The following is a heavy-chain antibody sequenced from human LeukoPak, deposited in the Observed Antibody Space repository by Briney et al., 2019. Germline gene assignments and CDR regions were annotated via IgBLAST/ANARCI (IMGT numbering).Heavy chain of an antibody. CDR1: GFTFSSYS. CDR2: ITPSSSDR. J-gene: IGHJ4*02. V-gene: IGHV3-21*04. D-gene: IGHD2-21*01. CDR3: AREQVGISFDY. Sequence: GGSLRLSCAASGFTFSSYSMNWVRQAPGKGLEWVSLITPSSSDRYYADSVQGRFTISRDNAKNSLYLQMNSLRAEDTAVYYCAREQVGISFDYWGQGTLVTVSS.